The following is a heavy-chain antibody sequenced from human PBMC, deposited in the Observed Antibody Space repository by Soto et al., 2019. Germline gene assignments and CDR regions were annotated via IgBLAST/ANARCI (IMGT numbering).Heavy chain of an antibody. CDR1: GFSFNTYA. V-gene: IGHV3-23*01. D-gene: IGHD3-3*01. Sequence: EVELLESGGGLVQPGGSLRLSCTASGFSFNTYAMTWVRQAPGKGLEWVSTITSVSPSGTSTYYADSVKGRFTISRENSQKTLSLQMRRLRAGDTAVYYCVKGGWSALDNLTPYIKYSWFDFWGLGTLVTVSS. CDR2: ITSVSPSGTST. CDR3: VKGGWSALDNLTPYIKYSWFDF. J-gene: IGHJ5*01.